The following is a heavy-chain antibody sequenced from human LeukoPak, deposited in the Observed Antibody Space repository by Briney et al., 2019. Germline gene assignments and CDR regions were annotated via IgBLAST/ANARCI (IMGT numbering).Heavy chain of an antibody. V-gene: IGHV1-2*02. CDR2: INPNSGGT. Sequence: GASVKVSCKASGYTFTGYYMHWVRQAPGQGLEWMGWINPNSGGTNYAQKFQGRVTMTRDTSISTAYMELSRLRSDDTAVYYCARVGAVAGSPLDYWGQGTLVTVSS. D-gene: IGHD6-19*01. CDR1: GYTFTGYY. J-gene: IGHJ4*02. CDR3: ARVGAVAGSPLDY.